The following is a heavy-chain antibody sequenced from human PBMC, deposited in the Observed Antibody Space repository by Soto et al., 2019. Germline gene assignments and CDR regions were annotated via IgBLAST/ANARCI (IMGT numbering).Heavy chain of an antibody. CDR2: INAGNGNT. V-gene: IGHV1-3*01. D-gene: IGHD6-19*01. CDR3: ARVEQWLAYNWFGY. CDR1: GYTFTSYA. J-gene: IGHJ5*01. Sequence: ASVKVSCTASGYTFTSYAIHWVRQAPGQRLEWMGWINAGNGNTKYSQKFQGRVTITRDTSASTAYMELSSLRSEDTAVYYCARVEQWLAYNWFGYWGQGTLVTVSS.